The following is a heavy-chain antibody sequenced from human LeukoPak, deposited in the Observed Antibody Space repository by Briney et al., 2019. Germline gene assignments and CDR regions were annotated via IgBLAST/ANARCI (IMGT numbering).Heavy chain of an antibody. J-gene: IGHJ6*02. CDR1: GFTFSSYR. CDR2: INTDGSNT. V-gene: IGHV3-74*01. Sequence: GGSLRLSCAASGFTFSSYRMHWVRQAPGKGLVWVSLINTDGSNTNYADSVKGRFTNSRDNAKNTLYLQMNSLRAEDTAVYYCARDYEGLGVWGQGTTVNVSS. CDR3: ARDYEGLGV. D-gene: IGHD3-16*01.